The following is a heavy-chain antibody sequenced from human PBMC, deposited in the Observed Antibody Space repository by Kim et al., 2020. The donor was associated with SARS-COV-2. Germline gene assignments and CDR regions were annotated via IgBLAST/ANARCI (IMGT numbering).Heavy chain of an antibody. CDR3: ARDLPIAAAGRYYYYGMDV. D-gene: IGHD6-13*01. J-gene: IGHJ6*02. V-gene: IGHV3-30*01. Sequence: GRFTISRDNSKNTLYLQMNSLRAEDTAVYYCARDLPIAAAGRYYYYGMDVWGQGTTVTVSS.